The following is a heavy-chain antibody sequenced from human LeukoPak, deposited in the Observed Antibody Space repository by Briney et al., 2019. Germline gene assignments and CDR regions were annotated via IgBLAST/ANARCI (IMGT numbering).Heavy chain of an antibody. D-gene: IGHD2-15*01. Sequence: SETLSLTCAVYGGSFSGYYWSRIRQHPGKGLEWIGYIYYSGSTYYNPSLKSRVTISVDTSKNQFSLKLSSVTAADTAVYYCARFAGPSSGGSWAFDYWGQGTLVTVSS. CDR2: IYYSGST. CDR1: GGSFSGYY. J-gene: IGHJ4*02. CDR3: ARFAGPSSGGSWAFDY. V-gene: IGHV4-31*11.